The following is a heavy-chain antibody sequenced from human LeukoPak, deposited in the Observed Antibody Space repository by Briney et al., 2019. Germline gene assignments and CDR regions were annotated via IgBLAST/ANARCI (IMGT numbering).Heavy chain of an antibody. Sequence: ASVKVSCKASGYTFTSYGISWVRQAPGQGLEWMGGIIPIFGTANYAQKFQGRVTITTDESTSTAYMELSSLRSEDTAVYYCAISDTIFGVVITGRYWGQGTLVTVSS. V-gene: IGHV1-69*05. CDR1: GYTFTSYG. J-gene: IGHJ4*02. CDR2: IIPIFGTA. CDR3: AISDTIFGVVITGRY. D-gene: IGHD3-3*01.